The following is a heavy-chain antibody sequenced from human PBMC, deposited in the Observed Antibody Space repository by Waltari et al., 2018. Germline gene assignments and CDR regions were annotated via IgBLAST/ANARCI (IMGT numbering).Heavy chain of an antibody. CDR2: IYYSGRT. J-gene: IGHJ2*01. CDR1: GGSISSYY. Sequence: QVQLQESGPGLVKPSETLSLTCTVSGGSISSYYWSWIRQPPGKGLEWIGYIYYSGRTNYNPSLKSRVTISVDTSKNQFSLKLSSVTAADTAVYYCARTDIVVGWYFDLWGRGTLVTVSS. V-gene: IGHV4-59*01. CDR3: ARTDIVVGWYFDL. D-gene: IGHD2-2*01.